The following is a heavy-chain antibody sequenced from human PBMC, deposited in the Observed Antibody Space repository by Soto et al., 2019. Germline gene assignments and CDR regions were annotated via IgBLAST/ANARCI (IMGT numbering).Heavy chain of an antibody. CDR2: IYYSGST. CDR3: ARGLGDYASPAFFDY. CDR1: GGSISSGDDY. J-gene: IGHJ4*02. Sequence: PSETLSLTCTVSGGSISSGDDYWSWLRQPPGKGLEWIGYIYYSGSTYYNPSLKSRVTISVDTSKNQFSLKLSSVTAADTAVYYCARGLGDYASPAFFDYWGQGTLVTVS. D-gene: IGHD4-17*01. V-gene: IGHV4-30-4*01.